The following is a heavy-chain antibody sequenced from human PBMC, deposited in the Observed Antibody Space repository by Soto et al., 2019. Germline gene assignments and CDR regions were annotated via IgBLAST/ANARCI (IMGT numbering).Heavy chain of an antibody. CDR3: SYYFDSVGVPDFDY. J-gene: IGHJ4*02. Sequence: EVQLVESGGGLVKPGGSLRLSCAASGFSFTNAWMSWVRQAPGRGLEWVGGIKSKTDGGTTDYAAPVKVRFTISRDESKNTVFLQMNSLKTEDTAVYFCSYYFDSVGVPDFDYWGQGTLVTVSS. CDR2: IKSKTDGGTT. D-gene: IGHD3-22*01. V-gene: IGHV3-15*01. CDR1: GFSFTNAW.